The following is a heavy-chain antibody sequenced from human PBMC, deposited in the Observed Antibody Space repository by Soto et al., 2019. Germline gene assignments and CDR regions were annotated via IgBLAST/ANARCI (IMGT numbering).Heavy chain of an antibody. Sequence: QVQLVQSGAEVKKPGASVKVSCKASGYTFTSYGISWVRQAPGQGLEWMGWISAYNGNTNYAQKLQGRVTMTTDTATSAAYMELRSLRSDDTAVYYCAREVWFGELSDYYYGMDVWGQGTTVTVSS. CDR2: ISAYNGNT. D-gene: IGHD3-10*01. CDR1: GYTFTSYG. V-gene: IGHV1-18*01. CDR3: AREVWFGELSDYYYGMDV. J-gene: IGHJ6*02.